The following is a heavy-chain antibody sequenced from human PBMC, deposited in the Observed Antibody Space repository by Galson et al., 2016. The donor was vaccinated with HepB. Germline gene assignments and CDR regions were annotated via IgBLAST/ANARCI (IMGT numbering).Heavy chain of an antibody. CDR1: GYTFTSYF. Sequence: SVKVSCKASGYTFTSYFMHWVRQAPGQGLEWLGIINPSGGSTSYPQKFRGRVAITSDTSTSTVYMEMSSLRSEDTAVYYCAKQPLSIFEAAAGKMDWFDPWGQGTLVTVSS. CDR3: AKQPLSIFEAAAGKMDWFDP. D-gene: IGHD3-3*01. J-gene: IGHJ5*02. V-gene: IGHV1-46*01. CDR2: INPSGGST.